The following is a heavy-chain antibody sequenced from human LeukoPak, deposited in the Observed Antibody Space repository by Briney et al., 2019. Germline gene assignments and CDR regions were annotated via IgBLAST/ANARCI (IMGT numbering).Heavy chain of an antibody. CDR1: GFTFSSYE. CDR2: IRYDGDIK. CDR3: AREHRYRVRYYFDY. D-gene: IGHD1-26*01. J-gene: IGHJ4*02. Sequence: GGALRLSCAASGFTFSSYEMNWVRQAPGKGVEGVAFIRYDGDIKYYADSVKCRFTISRDHSKNTLYLQMNSLTAEDTAVYYCAREHRYRVRYYFDYWGQGTLVTVSS. V-gene: IGHV3-30*02.